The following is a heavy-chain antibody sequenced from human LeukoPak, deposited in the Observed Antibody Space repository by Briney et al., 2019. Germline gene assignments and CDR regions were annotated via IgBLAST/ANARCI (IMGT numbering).Heavy chain of an antibody. CDR1: GYTFTDYY. Sequence: ASVKVSCKASGYTFTDYYMHWARQAPGQGLEWMGWINPNSGGTNYAQNLQGRATMTRDTSIRTAYMELSSLRSDDTAVYYCARSMSGGLGFFQSWGQGTLVVVSS. J-gene: IGHJ1*01. V-gene: IGHV1-2*02. CDR2: INPNSGGT. D-gene: IGHD2-15*01. CDR3: ARSMSGGLGFFQS.